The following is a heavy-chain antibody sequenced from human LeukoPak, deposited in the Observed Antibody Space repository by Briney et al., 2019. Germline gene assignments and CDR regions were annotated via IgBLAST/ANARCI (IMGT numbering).Heavy chain of an antibody. CDR3: ARENTLVRGTRNPFDY. V-gene: IGHV6-1*01. Sequence: SQTLSLTCAISGASVSSNDAAWNWIRESPSRGLEWLGRTFYRSKWYYDSAVSVKSRITINPDTSKNQFSLQLNSVTPEDTAVYYCARENTLVRGTRNPFDYWGRGTLVTVSS. CDR1: GASVSSNDAA. J-gene: IGHJ4*02. CDR2: TFYRSKWYY. D-gene: IGHD3-10*01.